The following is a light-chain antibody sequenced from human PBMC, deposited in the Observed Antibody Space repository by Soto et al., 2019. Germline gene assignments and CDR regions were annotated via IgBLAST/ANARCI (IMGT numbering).Light chain of an antibody. Sequence: DIQMTQSPSSLSASVGDRVTITCRASQVISTYLDWYQQKPGKVPKLLIYAASTLQSGVPFRFSGSGSGTDFTLTISSLQPEDVATYYCQKDNSAPWTFGQGTKVEIK. CDR2: AAS. V-gene: IGKV1-27*01. J-gene: IGKJ1*01. CDR3: QKDNSAPWT. CDR1: QVISTY.